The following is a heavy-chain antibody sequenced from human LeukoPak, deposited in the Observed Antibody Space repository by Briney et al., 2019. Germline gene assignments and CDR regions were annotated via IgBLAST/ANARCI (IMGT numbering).Heavy chain of an antibody. CDR1: GGSISSGGYY. J-gene: IGHJ4*02. CDR2: IYDSGST. CDR3: ARIAYVDMAMVNFDY. D-gene: IGHD5-18*01. V-gene: IGHV4-31*03. Sequence: PSQTLSLTCTVSGGSISSGGYYWSWIRQHPGKGLEWIGYIYDSGSTNNNPSLKSRVTISVDTSKKQFSLMLTSVTAADTAVYYCARIAYVDMAMVNFDYWGQGTLVTVSS.